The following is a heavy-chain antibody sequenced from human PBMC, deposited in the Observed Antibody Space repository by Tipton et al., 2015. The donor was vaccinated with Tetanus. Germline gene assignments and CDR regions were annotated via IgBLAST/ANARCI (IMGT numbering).Heavy chain of an antibody. CDR2: IKQDGSEK. D-gene: IGHD3-16*01. V-gene: IGHV3-7*01. CDR1: GFTLSTYW. J-gene: IGHJ5*02. Sequence: SLRLSCAASGFTLSTYWMSWVRQAPGKGLEWVASIKQDGSEKYYVDSVKGRFTISRDNAKNSLHLQMNSLTAEDTAVYHCARVHLTASRMSPWGTWGQGTLVTVSS. CDR3: ARVHLTASRMSPWGT.